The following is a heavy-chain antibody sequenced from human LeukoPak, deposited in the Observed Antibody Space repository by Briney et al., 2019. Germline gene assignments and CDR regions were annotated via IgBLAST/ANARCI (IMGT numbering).Heavy chain of an antibody. V-gene: IGHV3-23*01. CDR3: AKDHGYSYGYASDY. D-gene: IGHD5-18*01. CDR2: ISGSGGST. Sequence: GGSLRLSCAASGFTFSSYATSWVRQAPGKGLEWVSAISGSGGSTYYADSVKGRFTISRDNSKNTLYLQMNSLRAEDTAVYYCAKDHGYSYGYASDYWGQGTLVTVSS. J-gene: IGHJ4*02. CDR1: GFTFSSYA.